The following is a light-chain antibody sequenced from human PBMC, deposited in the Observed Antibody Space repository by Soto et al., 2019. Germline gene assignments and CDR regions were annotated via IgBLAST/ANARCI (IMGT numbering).Light chain of an antibody. CDR1: QSVNRY. CDR3: RQRSNSIT. V-gene: IGKV3-11*01. Sequence: EIVLTQSPATLSLSPGERATLSCWASQSVNRYLVWYQQKPGQAPRLLMYDASKRATGIPARFSGSGSGTDFTLTISSLEPEDFAIYYCRQRSNSITFGQGTRLEI. CDR2: DAS. J-gene: IGKJ5*01.